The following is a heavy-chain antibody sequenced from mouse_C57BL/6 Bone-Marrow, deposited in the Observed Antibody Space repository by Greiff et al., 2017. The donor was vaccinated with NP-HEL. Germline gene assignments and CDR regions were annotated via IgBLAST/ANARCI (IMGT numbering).Heavy chain of an antibody. J-gene: IGHJ3*01. CDR1: GVQGSGYC. V-gene: IGHV5-6*01. Sequence: EVMLVESGGDLVTPGGYLKCWCAAVGVQGSGYCMSVVRHAPDTMPSWVSPLSSCGWGSYYPDSVKGRFTISRDNAKNTLYLQMSSLKSEDTAMYYCASPYDYDVAWVAYWGQGTLVTVSA. CDR2: LSSCGWGS. CDR3: ASPYDYDVAWVAY. D-gene: IGHD2-4*01.